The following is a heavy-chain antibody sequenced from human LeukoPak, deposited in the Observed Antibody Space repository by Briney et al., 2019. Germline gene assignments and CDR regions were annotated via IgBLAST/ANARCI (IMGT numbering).Heavy chain of an antibody. D-gene: IGHD2-15*01. CDR2: INPNSGGT. J-gene: IGHJ4*02. CDR3: ARAGLVAATFDLPGDY. V-gene: IGHV1-2*04. CDR1: GYTFTSYY. Sequence: GASVKVSCKASGYTFTSYYMHWVRQAPGQGLEWMGWINPNSGGTNYAQKFQGWVTMTRDTSISTAYMELSRLRSDDTAVYYCARAGLVAATFDLPGDYWGQGTLVTVSS.